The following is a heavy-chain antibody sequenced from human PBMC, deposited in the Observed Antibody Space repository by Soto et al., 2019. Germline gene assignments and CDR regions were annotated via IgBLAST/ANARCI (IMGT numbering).Heavy chain of an antibody. D-gene: IGHD6-6*01. J-gene: IGHJ5*02. V-gene: IGHV3-30*04. CDR2: ITYDGRNK. Sequence: QVQLVESGGGVVQPGRSLRLSCAASGFTFSSYARHWVRQAPGKGLEWVAVITYDGRNKYYADSVKGRFTISRDNSKNTLYLQMNSLRAEDTAVYYCARGLAARPSWFDPWGQGTLVTVSS. CDR3: ARGLAARPSWFDP. CDR1: GFTFSSYA.